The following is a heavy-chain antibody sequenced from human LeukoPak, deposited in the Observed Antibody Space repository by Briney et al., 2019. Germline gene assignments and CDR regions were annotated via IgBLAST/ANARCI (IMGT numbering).Heavy chain of an antibody. V-gene: IGHV1-46*01. CDR1: GFTFSSYS. J-gene: IGHJ5*02. D-gene: IGHD3-10*01. CDR2: INPSGGST. Sequence: GGSLRLSCAASGFTFSSYSMNWVRQAPGQGLEWMGIINPSGGSTSYAQKFQGRVTMTRDMSTSTVYMELSSLRSEDTAVYYCARAYYYGSGNFDHWGQGTLVTVSS. CDR3: ARAYYYGSGNFDH.